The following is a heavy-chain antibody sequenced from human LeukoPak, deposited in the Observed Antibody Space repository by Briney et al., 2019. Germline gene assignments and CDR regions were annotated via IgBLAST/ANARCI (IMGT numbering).Heavy chain of an antibody. V-gene: IGHV3-23*01. CDR3: ARDPLPRGYSYGYFDY. D-gene: IGHD5-18*01. CDR1: GFTFSSYA. Sequence: GGSLRLSCAASGFTFSSYAMSWVRQAPGKGLEWVSAISGSGGSTYYADSVKGRFTISRDNSKNTLYLQMNSLRAEDTAVYYCARDPLPRGYSYGYFDYWGQGTLVTVSS. J-gene: IGHJ4*02. CDR2: ISGSGGST.